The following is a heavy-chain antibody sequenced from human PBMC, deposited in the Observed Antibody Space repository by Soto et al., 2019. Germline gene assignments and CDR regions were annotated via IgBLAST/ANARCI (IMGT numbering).Heavy chain of an antibody. D-gene: IGHD3-22*01. CDR3: ARDSDYYYDSSGYYADYYYGMDV. V-gene: IGHV3-23*01. CDR1: GFMFSSYA. CDR2: ISGSGGNT. Sequence: GGSLRLSCTGSGFMFSSYALNWVRQAPGKGLEWVSGISGSGGNTYYADSVKGRSTISRDNSENTLYLQMNSLRAEDTAVYYCARDSDYYYDSSGYYADYYYGMDVWGQGTTVTVSS. J-gene: IGHJ6*02.